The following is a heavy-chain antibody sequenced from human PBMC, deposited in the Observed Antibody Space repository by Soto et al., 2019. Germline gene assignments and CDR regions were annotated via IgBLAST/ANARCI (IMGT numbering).Heavy chain of an antibody. CDR3: TKSFVHCSGGCCFYF. V-gene: IGHV3-23*01. Sequence: QLRGPLRLSCAASGLTFSSYAMSWVRLAPGKRLEWLSLISGSGATTYYADSVKGRFIVSRDKSKNTVYLQMNSLRADDTALYVCTKSFVHCSGGCCFYFWGQGTLVIVSS. J-gene: IGHJ4*02. CDR1: GLTFSSYA. D-gene: IGHD2-15*01. CDR2: ISGSGATT.